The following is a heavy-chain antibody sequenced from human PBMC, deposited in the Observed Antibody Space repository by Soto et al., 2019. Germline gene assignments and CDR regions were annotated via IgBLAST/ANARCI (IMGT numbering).Heavy chain of an antibody. Sequence: QVHLVQSGAEVKKPGASVKVSCKCSGYAFTTYGITWVRQAPGQGLEWMGWISAHNGNTNYAQKLQGRVTVTRDTSTSTAYMELRSLRSDDTAVYYCARGRYGDYWGHGALVTVSS. CDR1: GYAFTTYG. V-gene: IGHV1-18*01. CDR3: ARGRYGDY. CDR2: ISAHNGNT. J-gene: IGHJ4*01. D-gene: IGHD1-1*01.